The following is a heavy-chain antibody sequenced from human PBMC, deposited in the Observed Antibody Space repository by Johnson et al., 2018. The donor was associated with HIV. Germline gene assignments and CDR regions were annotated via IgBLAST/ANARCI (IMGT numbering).Heavy chain of an antibody. CDR3: VRDAFDYRDASGRFGGAGFDI. CDR2: ISSTKNTI. Sequence: QVQLVESGGGLVKPGGSLRLSCAASGFTFSDYYMSWIRQAPGKGLEWVSYISSTKNTIYYADSVKGRFTISRDNAKNSLSLQINSLRAEDTAVYYCVRDAFDYRDASGRFGGAGFDIWGQGTVVTVSS. V-gene: IGHV3-11*04. D-gene: IGHD3-16*01. CDR1: GFTFSDYY. J-gene: IGHJ3*02.